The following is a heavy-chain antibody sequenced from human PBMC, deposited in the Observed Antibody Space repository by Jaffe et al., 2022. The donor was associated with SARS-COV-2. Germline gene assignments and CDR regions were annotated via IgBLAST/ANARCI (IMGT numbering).Heavy chain of an antibody. D-gene: IGHD1-26*01. CDR3: AKEGCGGTYYGGIDC. Sequence: EVQLLESGGGLVQPGGSLRLSCAASGFTFRSYAMSWVRWVRQAPGKGLEWVSGISDSGSNTDYADSVKGRFTISRDNSKNTLYLQMNSLRAEDTAVYYCAKEGCGGTYYGGIDCWGQGTLVTVSS. CDR1: GFTFRSYA. J-gene: IGHJ4*02. V-gene: IGHV3-23*01. CDR2: ISDSGSNT.